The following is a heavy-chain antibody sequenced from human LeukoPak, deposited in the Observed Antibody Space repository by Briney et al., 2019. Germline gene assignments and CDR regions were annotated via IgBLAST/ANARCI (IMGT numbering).Heavy chain of an antibody. Sequence: GGSLRLSRAASGFTFSSYVMSWVRQAPGKGLEGVSAISGRGGSTYYVHSVKGRFTISRDSSKNTLYLQMNSLRAEDTAVYYCAKDGYIVVVPAAIGTDWFDPWGQGTLVTVSS. V-gene: IGHV3-23*01. CDR1: GFTFSSYV. J-gene: IGHJ5*02. CDR3: AKDGYIVVVPAAIGTDWFDP. CDR2: ISGRGGST. D-gene: IGHD2-2*01.